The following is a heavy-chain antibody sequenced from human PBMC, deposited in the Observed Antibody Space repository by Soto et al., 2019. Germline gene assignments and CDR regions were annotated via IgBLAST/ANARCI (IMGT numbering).Heavy chain of an antibody. J-gene: IGHJ4*02. V-gene: IGHV1-18*04. CDR3: ATGEGSGWYVRPLGY. D-gene: IGHD6-19*01. Sequence: QVQLVQSGAEVKKPVASVKVSCKASGYTFTSYGISWVQQAPGQGVEGMGWISAYNGNTSDAQKLQGRVTMTTDTSTSTAYMELRSLRSDDTAVYYCATGEGSGWYVRPLGYWGQGTLVTVSS. CDR1: GYTFTSYG. CDR2: ISAYNGNT.